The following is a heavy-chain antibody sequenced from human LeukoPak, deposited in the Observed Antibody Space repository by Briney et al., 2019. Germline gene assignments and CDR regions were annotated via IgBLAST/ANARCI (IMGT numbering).Heavy chain of an antibody. CDR3: ARHYYSSSGYYYFDY. Sequence: SETLSLTCTVSGGSISSYYWSWIRQPPGKGLEWIGYIYYSGSTNYNPSLKSRVTISVDTSKNQFSLKLTSVTAADTAVYYCARHYYSSSGYYYFDYWGQGTLVTVSS. D-gene: IGHD3-22*01. CDR2: IYYSGST. V-gene: IGHV4-59*08. CDR1: GGSISSYY. J-gene: IGHJ4*02.